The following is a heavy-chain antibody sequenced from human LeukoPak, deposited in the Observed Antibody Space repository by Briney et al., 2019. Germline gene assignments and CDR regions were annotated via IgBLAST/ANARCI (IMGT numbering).Heavy chain of an antibody. D-gene: IGHD4-17*01. CDR1: GYSFTTYW. CDR2: IYPGDSDT. CDR3: ARTTVTTLAYFQH. Sequence: GESLKISCEGSGYSFTTYWIGWVRQMPGKGLEWMGIIYPGDSDTRYSPSFQGQVTISGDKSISTAYLQWSSLKASDTAMYYCARTTVTTLAYFQHWGQGTLVTVSS. V-gene: IGHV5-51*01. J-gene: IGHJ1*01.